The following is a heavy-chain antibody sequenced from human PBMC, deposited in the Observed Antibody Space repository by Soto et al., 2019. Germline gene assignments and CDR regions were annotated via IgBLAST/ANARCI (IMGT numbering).Heavy chain of an antibody. CDR1: GGSISSYY. CDR2: IYYSGST. D-gene: IGHD3-3*01. CDR3: ARAYYDFWSGYLETSDAFDI. V-gene: IGHV4-59*01. Sequence: SETLSLNCTVSGGSISSYYWSWIRQPPGKGLEWIGYIYYSGSTNYNPSLKSRVTISVDTSKNQFSLKLSSVTAADTAVYYCARAYYDFWSGYLETSDAFDIWGQGTMVTVSS. J-gene: IGHJ3*02.